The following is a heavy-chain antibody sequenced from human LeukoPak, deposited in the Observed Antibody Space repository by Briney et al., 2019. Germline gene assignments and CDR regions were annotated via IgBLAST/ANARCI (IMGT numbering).Heavy chain of an antibody. CDR2: ISGSSADT. D-gene: IGHD1-7*01. J-gene: IGHJ4*02. V-gene: IGHV3-23*01. CDR3: AKEGYQTGTTSKGYYDY. Sequence: HAGGSLRLSCAASGFTFSSHAMSWVRQAPGKGLEWVSAISGSSADTYYADSVKGRFTISRDNSKNTLSLQMNSLRAEDTAAYYCAKEGYQTGTTSKGYYDYWGQGTLVTVSS. CDR1: GFTFSSHA.